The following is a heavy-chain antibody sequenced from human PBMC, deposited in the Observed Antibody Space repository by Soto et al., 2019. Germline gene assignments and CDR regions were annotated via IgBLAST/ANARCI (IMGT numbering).Heavy chain of an antibody. CDR3: ARAGVLYGMDV. V-gene: IGHV3-48*01. Sequence: GGSLRLSCAASGFTFSTYSMNWVRQAPGKGLEWVSYISSYSSTKYYADSVKGRFTISRDNSKNTLYLQMNSLRAEDTAVYYCARAGVLYGMDVWGQGTTVTVSS. J-gene: IGHJ6*02. CDR1: GFTFSTYS. CDR2: ISSYSSTK. D-gene: IGHD2-8*01.